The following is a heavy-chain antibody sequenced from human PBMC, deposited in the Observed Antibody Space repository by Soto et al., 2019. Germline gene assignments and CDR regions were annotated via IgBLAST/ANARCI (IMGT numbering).Heavy chain of an antibody. CDR1: GYKFTSYW. V-gene: IGHV5-10-1*01. CDR2: IDPSDSYT. CDR3: TRRLLQGWFDP. Sequence: PGESLKISCRGSGYKFTSYWISWVRQMPGKGLEWMGKIDPSDSYTKYSPSFEGHVTMSVDKSNSTVYLQWSSLKASDTAMYFCTRRLLQGWFDPWGQGTLVTVSS. J-gene: IGHJ5*02. D-gene: IGHD4-4*01.